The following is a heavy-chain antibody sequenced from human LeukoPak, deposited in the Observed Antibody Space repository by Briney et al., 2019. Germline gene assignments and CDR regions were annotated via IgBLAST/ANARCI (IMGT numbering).Heavy chain of an antibody. CDR1: GGSISSSNW. V-gene: IGHV4-4*02. CDR2: IYHSGST. CDR3: AREDSSGWSTWFDP. J-gene: IGHJ5*02. D-gene: IGHD6-19*01. Sequence: PSETLSLTCAVSGGSISSSNWWSWVRQPPGKGLEWIGEIYHSGSTNYNPSLKSRVTISVDKSKNQFSLKLSSVTAADTAVYYCAREDSSGWSTWFDPWGQGTLVTVSS.